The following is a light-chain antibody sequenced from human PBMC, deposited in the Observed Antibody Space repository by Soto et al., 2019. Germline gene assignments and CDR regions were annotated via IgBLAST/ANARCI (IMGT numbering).Light chain of an antibody. CDR3: CSYAGSSTLL. Sequence: QSALTQPASVSGSPGQSITISCTGTSSDVGSYNLVSWYQHHPGKAPKPVIYEAIKRPSGVSNRFSGSKSGNTASLTISGLQAEDEADYYCCSYAGSSTLLFGGGTKLTVL. CDR2: EAI. CDR1: SSDVGSYNL. V-gene: IGLV2-23*01. J-gene: IGLJ2*01.